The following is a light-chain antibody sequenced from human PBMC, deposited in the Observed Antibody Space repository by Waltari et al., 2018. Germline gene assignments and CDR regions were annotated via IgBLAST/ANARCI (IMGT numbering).Light chain of an antibody. J-gene: IGKJ2*01. CDR3: LQRSAWPYT. CDR1: QSVSTY. V-gene: IGKV3-11*01. Sequence: EIVLTQSPATLPLSPGEGATLSSRASQSVSTYLAWYQQKPGQAPRLLIYDASNRAPGIPARFSASGSRTDFTLTISSLEPDDFAVYYCLQRSAWPYTFGQGTKLEIK. CDR2: DAS.